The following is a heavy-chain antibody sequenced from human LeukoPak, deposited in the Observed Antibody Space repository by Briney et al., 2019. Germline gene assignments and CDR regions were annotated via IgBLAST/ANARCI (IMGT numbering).Heavy chain of an antibody. CDR3: ARGPNIPVAAY. CDR1: GGSLSDHY. J-gene: IGHJ4*02. Sequence: SETLSLTCAVHGGSLSDHYCIWIRQPPGEGLEWIGEINHSGSPNYSPSLKSRVSISVDTSKNQFSLSLRSVTAADTAIYYCARGPNIPVAAYWGQGTLVTVSS. D-gene: IGHD6-19*01. V-gene: IGHV4-34*01. CDR2: INHSGSP.